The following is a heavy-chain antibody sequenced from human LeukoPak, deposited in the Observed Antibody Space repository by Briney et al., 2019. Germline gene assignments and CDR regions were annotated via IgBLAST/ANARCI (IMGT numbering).Heavy chain of an antibody. J-gene: IGHJ4*02. D-gene: IGHD3-3*01. V-gene: IGHV1-46*01. CDR2: INPSGGST. CDR3: ARFAPLMESFDY. CDR1: GYTFTSYY. Sequence: ASVTVSCKASGYTFTSYYMHWVRQAPGQGLEWMGIINPSGGSTSYAQKFQGRVTMTRDTSTSTVYMELSSLRSEDTAVYYCARFAPLMESFDYWGQGTLVTVSS.